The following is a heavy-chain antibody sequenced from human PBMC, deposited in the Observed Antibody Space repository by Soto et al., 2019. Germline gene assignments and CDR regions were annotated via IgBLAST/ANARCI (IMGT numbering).Heavy chain of an antibody. Sequence: GASVKVSCKASGYTFTGYFIHWVRQAPRQGLEWVGYINPNSGATKYAPRFQGRVTMTSDTSIRTAYMDLSNLRSDDTAVYYCASGGGTILATLTWGPGTLATVSS. CDR3: ASGGGTILATLT. V-gene: IGHV1-2*02. CDR2: INPNSGAT. CDR1: GYTFTGYF. J-gene: IGHJ5*02. D-gene: IGHD3-3*01.